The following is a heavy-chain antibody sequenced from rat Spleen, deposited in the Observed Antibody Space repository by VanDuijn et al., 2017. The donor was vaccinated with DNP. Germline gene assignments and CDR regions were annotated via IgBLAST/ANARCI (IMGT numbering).Heavy chain of an antibody. CDR2: VSFDGSDT. Sequence: EVQLVESGGGLVQPGRSLKLSCAASGFTFSDFNMAWVRQAPKKGLEWVATVSFDGSDTYYRHSVKGRFTASRDNAKSTLYLQMDSLRSEETATYYCARHGEVPSRYAMDAWGQGTAVTVSS. J-gene: IGHJ4*01. CDR3: ARHGEVPSRYAMDA. D-gene: IGHD1-5*01. V-gene: IGHV5-7*01. CDR1: GFTFSDFN.